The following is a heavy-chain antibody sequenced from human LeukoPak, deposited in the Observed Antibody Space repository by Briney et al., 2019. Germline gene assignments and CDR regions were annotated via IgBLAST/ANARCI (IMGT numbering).Heavy chain of an antibody. D-gene: IGHD3-10*01. CDR3: SRTTGGSAIIAAH. V-gene: IGHV4-39*01. CDR1: GGSISGSCCY. J-gene: IGHJ4*02. Sequence: SETLSPTCTVSGGSISGSCCYWGWIRQTPGKDLEWIGSTSYSGSTHYNPSFKSRVTVSVDTSKNQFFLNLSSVTAADTAVYYCSRTTGGSAIIAAHWGQGTLVTVSS. CDR2: TSYSGST.